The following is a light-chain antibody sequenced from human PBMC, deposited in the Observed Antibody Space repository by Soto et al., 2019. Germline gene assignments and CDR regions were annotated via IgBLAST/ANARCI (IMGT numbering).Light chain of an antibody. CDR3: SSYTSDRSYV. J-gene: IGLJ1*01. CDR1: SSDVVLYDY. Sequence: QXALTQPASVSWSPGHSITISCTGTSSDVVLYDYVSWYQQHPGKAPQLMIYAVSNRPSGVSNRFSASKSGNTASLFISGLQAEDEADYYCSSYTSDRSYVFGSGTKVTVL. V-gene: IGLV2-14*01. CDR2: AVS.